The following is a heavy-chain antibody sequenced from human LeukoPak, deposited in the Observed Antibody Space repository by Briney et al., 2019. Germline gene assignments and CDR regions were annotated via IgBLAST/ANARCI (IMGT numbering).Heavy chain of an antibody. CDR1: GFTFSSYT. D-gene: IGHD1-26*01. J-gene: IGHJ4*02. CDR2: ISSSSSYV. V-gene: IGHV3-21*01. Sequence: PGGSLRLSCAASGFTFSSYTTDWVRQAPGKGLEWVSSISSSSSYVYFADSVKGRFTISRDNANNSLYLQMNSLTAEDTAVFYCARVGSRGYYFDYWGQGTLVSVSS. CDR3: ARVGSRGYYFDY.